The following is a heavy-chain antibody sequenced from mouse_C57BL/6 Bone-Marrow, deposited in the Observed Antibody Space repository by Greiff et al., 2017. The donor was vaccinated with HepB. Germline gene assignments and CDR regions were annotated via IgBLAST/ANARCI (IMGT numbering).Heavy chain of an antibody. CDR3: TSRRGYYFDY. CDR1: GFNIKDYY. Sequence: VQLKESGAELVRPGASVKLSCTASGFNIKDYYMHWVKQRPEQGLEWIGWIDPENGDTEYASKFQGKATITADTSSNTAYLQLSSLTSEDTAVYYCTSRRGYYFDYWGQGATLTVSS. V-gene: IGHV14-4*01. CDR2: IDPENGDT. D-gene: IGHD3-1*01. J-gene: IGHJ2*01.